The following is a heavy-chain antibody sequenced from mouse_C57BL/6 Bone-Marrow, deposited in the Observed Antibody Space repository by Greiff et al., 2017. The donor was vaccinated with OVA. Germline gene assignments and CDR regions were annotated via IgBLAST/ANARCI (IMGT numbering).Heavy chain of an antibody. Sequence: VQLQQSVAELVRPGASVKLSCTASGFNFKNSYMHWVKQRPEQGLEWIGRIDPANGNTKYAPKFQGKATITADTSSNTAYLQRSSLTSEDAAIYYCARLEYYGSSYDYWGQGTTLTVSS. CDR2: IDPANGNT. V-gene: IGHV14-3*01. J-gene: IGHJ2*01. CDR1: GFNFKNSY. D-gene: IGHD1-1*01. CDR3: ARLEYYGSSYDY.